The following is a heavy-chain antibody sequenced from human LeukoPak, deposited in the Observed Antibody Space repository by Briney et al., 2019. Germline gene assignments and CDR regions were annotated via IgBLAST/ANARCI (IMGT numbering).Heavy chain of an antibody. J-gene: IGHJ4*02. CDR2: INDSGRS. CDR3: ARGGLNSNYFDS. Sequence: SETLSLTCGVYSGSFSGYYWSWLRRPPGKGLEWIGEINDSGRSKYIPSLKSRVTVSVDTSKNQFSLKLNSVTAADTAVYFCARGGLNSNYFDSWGRGTLVTVSS. D-gene: IGHD4-11*01. CDR1: SGSFSGYY. V-gene: IGHV4-34*01.